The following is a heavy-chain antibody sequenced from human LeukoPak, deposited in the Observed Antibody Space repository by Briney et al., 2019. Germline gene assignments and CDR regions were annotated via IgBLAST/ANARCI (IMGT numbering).Heavy chain of an antibody. J-gene: IGHJ4*02. CDR1: GGSTSSYY. Sequence: PSETLSLTCTVSGGSTSSYYWSWIRQPPGKGLEWIGYIYYSGSTNYNPSLKSRLTISIDTSKNQFSPKLSSVTAADAAVYYCARVNRAQDRSGTTSWYIDYWGQGTLVTVSS. CDR2: IYYSGST. V-gene: IGHV4-59*01. CDR3: ARVNRAQDRSGTTSWYIDY. D-gene: IGHD1-14*01.